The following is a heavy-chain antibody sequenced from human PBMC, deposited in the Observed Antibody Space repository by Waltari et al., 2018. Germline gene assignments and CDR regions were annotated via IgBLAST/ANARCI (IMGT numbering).Heavy chain of an antibody. D-gene: IGHD2-2*01. J-gene: IGHJ3*02. CDR2: IYHSGST. Sequence: QVQLQESGPGLVKPSETLSLTCTVSGYSISSGYYWGWIRQPPGKGLEWIGSIYHSGSTYYNPSLKSRVTISVDTSKNQFSLKLSSVTAADTAVYYCARGCSSTSCLDAFDIWGQGTMVTVSS. CDR3: ARGCSSTSCLDAFDI. CDR1: GYSISSGYY. V-gene: IGHV4-38-2*02.